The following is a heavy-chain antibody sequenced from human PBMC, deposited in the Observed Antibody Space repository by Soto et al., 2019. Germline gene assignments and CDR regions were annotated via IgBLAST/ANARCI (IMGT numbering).Heavy chain of an antibody. CDR3: ARDGAGRVAQEPINWFDP. CDR2: IIPILGIA. CDR1: GGTFSSYT. D-gene: IGHD6-19*01. V-gene: IGHV1-69*08. J-gene: IGHJ5*02. Sequence: QVQLVQSGAEVKKPGSSVKVSCKASGGTFSSYTISWVRQAPGQGLEWMGRIIPILGIANYAQKFQGRVTITADKSTSTAYMELSSLRSEDTAVYYCARDGAGRVAQEPINWFDPWGQGTLVTVSS.